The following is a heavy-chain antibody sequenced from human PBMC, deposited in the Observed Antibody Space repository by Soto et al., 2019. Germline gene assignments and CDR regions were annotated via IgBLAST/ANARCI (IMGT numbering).Heavy chain of an antibody. V-gene: IGHV3-15*07. CDR3: TTDTYYYDSSGFDY. D-gene: IGHD3-22*01. CDR2: IKSKTDGGTT. CDR1: SVSNAW. Sequence: SVSNAWMNWVRQAPGKGLEWVGRIKSKTDGGTTDYAAPVKGRFTISRDDSKNTLYLQINSLKTEDTAVYYCTTDTYYYDSSGFDYWGQGTLVTVSS. J-gene: IGHJ4*02.